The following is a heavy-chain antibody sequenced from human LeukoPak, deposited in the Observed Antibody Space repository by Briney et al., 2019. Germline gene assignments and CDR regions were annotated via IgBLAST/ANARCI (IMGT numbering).Heavy chain of an antibody. D-gene: IGHD5-12*01. J-gene: IGHJ4*02. Sequence: GGSLRLSCAASGFTFSSYAMSWVRQAPGKGLEWVSAISGSGGSTYYADSVKGRFTIPRDNSKNTLYLQMNSLRAEDTAVYNCAKASLRRGYSGYDHYWGQGTLVTVSS. V-gene: IGHV3-23*01. CDR1: GFTFSSYA. CDR2: ISGSGGST. CDR3: AKASLRRGYSGYDHY.